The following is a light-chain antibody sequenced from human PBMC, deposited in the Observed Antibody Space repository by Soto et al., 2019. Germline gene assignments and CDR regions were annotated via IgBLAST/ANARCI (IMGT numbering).Light chain of an antibody. V-gene: IGKV1-5*01. Sequence: DIQMTQSPSTLSASVGDRVTITCRASQSIYKWLAWYQQRPGKAPKLLIYDASSLQTGVPSRFSGSGSGTDFTLTISSLQPDDFATYYCQQYNSYSWTFGQGTKVDI. CDR1: QSIYKW. CDR2: DAS. J-gene: IGKJ1*01. CDR3: QQYNSYSWT.